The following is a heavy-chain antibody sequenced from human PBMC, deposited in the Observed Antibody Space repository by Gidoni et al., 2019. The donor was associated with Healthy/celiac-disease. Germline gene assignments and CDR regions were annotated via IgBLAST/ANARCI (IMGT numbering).Heavy chain of an antibody. J-gene: IGHJ2*01. V-gene: IGHV3-72*01. Sequence: EGQLVESGGGLVQRGGSLILSRAASGFTSSAHSMDWVRQAPGRGLAWVGRTRNKANSYTTEYASSVKGRFTISRDDSKNSLYLQMNSLKPEDTAVYYCARSRDYYDSSGYYHYWYFDLWGRGTLVTVSS. D-gene: IGHD3-22*01. CDR2: TRNKANSYTT. CDR3: ARSRDYYDSSGYYHYWYFDL. CDR1: GFTSSAHS.